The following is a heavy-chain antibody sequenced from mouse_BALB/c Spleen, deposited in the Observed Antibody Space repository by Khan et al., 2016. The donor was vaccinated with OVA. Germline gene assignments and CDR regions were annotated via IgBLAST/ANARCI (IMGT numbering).Heavy chain of an antibody. D-gene: IGHD2-4*01. Sequence: EVQLQQSGPELVKPGASVKMSCTASGYTYTSYVMHWVKQKPGQGLEWIGYINPYDDGTKYDEKFTGQATLISDKSSSKAYMELSSLTSEDSAVYYCARWGITTGFAYWGQGTLVTVSA. CDR2: INPYDDGT. CDR3: ARWGITTGFAY. J-gene: IGHJ3*01. V-gene: IGHV1S136*01. CDR1: GYTYTSYV.